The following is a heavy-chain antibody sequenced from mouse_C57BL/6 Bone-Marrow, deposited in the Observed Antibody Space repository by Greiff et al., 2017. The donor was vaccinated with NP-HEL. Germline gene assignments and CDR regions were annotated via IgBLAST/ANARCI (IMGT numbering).Heavy chain of an antibody. V-gene: IGHV1-63*01. J-gene: IGHJ2*01. Sequence: QVQLQQYGAELVRPGTSVKMSCKASGYTFTNYWIGWAKQRPGHGLEWIGDIYPGGGYTNYNEKFKGKATLTADKSSSTAYMQFSSLTSEDSAIYYCAREGSYGYDSYYFDYWGQGTTLTVSS. CDR3: AREGSYGYDSYYFDY. CDR1: GYTFTNYW. CDR2: IYPGGGYT. D-gene: IGHD2-2*01.